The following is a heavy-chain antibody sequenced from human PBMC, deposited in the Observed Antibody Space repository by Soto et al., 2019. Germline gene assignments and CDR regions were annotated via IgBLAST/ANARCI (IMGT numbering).Heavy chain of an antibody. Sequence: SETLSLTCAVYGGSFSGYYWSWIRQPPGKGLEWIGEINHSGSTNYNPSLKSRVTISVDTSKNQFSLKLSSVTAADTAVYYCARGMMVGSFDYWGQGTLVTVSS. V-gene: IGHV4-34*01. J-gene: IGHJ4*02. CDR3: ARGMMVGSFDY. D-gene: IGHD2-8*01. CDR2: INHSGST. CDR1: GGSFSGYY.